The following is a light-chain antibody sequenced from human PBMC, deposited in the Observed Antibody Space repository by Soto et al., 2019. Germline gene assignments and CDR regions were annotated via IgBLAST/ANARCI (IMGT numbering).Light chain of an antibody. CDR1: QGIRHY. CDR3: QNFDSAPQT. V-gene: IGKV1-27*01. J-gene: IGKJ1*01. CDR2: EAS. Sequence: DIQMTQSPSSLSASVGDRVTITCRASQGIRHYLASYQQKPGKVPKLLIYEASNLQSGVPSRFRGGGSGTEFTLTISSLQPEDVATYYCQNFDSAPQTFGQGTKVEIK.